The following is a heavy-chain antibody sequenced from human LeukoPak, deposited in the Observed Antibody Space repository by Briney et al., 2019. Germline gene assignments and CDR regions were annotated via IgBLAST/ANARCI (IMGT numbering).Heavy chain of an antibody. J-gene: IGHJ4*02. Sequence: GGSLRLSCAASGFTFSSYAMSWVRQAPGKGLEWVSAISGSGGSTYYADSVKGRFTISRDNSKNTLYLQMNSLRAEDTAVYYCARGLSIFGVVQHIDYWGQGTLVTVSS. CDR2: ISGSGGST. CDR1: GFTFSSYA. V-gene: IGHV3-23*01. D-gene: IGHD3-3*01. CDR3: ARGLSIFGVVQHIDY.